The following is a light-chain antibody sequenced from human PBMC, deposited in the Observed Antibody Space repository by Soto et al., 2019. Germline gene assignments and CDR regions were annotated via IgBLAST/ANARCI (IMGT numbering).Light chain of an antibody. CDR3: QQYDNLPTT. CDR2: YAS. J-gene: IGKJ4*01. V-gene: IGKV1-33*01. Sequence: DIQMTQSPSSLSASVGDRVTITCQASQDISNYLNWYQQKPGKAPKLLIYYASNLETGVPSRFSGSGSGTDFTFTISSLQPEDIATYYCQQYDNLPTTFGGGTKVDIK. CDR1: QDISNY.